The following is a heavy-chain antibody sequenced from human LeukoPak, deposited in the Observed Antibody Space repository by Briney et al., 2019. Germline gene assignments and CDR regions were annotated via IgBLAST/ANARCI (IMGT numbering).Heavy chain of an antibody. CDR2: INHSGST. CDR3: ARRRPITMVRGAKNWFDP. CDR1: GGSFSGYY. J-gene: IGHJ5*02. V-gene: IGHV4-34*01. D-gene: IGHD3-10*01. Sequence: SETLSLTCAVYGGSFSGYYWSWIRQPPGKGLEWIGEINHSGSTNCNPSLKSRVTISVDTSKNQFSLKLSSVTAADTAVYYCARRRPITMVRGAKNWFDPWGQGTLVTVSS.